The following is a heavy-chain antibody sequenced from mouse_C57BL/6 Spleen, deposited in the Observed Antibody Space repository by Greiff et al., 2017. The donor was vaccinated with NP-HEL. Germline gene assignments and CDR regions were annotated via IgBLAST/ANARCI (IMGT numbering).Heavy chain of an antibody. CDR3: AREDYGYGGAPYAMDY. CDR2: ISDGGSYT. CDR1: GFTFSSYA. V-gene: IGHV5-4*01. D-gene: IGHD2-2*01. Sequence: EVMLVESGGGLVKPGGSLKLSCAASGFTFSSYAMSWVRQTPEKRLEWVATISDGGSYTYYPDNVKGRFTISRDNAKNNLYLQRSHLKSEDTAMYYCAREDYGYGGAPYAMDYWGQGTSVTVSS. J-gene: IGHJ4*01.